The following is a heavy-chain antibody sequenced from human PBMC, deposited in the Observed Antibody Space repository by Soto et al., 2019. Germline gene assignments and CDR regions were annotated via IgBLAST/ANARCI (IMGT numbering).Heavy chain of an antibody. J-gene: IGHJ6*02. V-gene: IGHV4-34*01. CDR1: CGSFSGYY. CDR3: ARDQRWLQSPSDYGMDV. Sequence: PSETLSLTCAVYCGSFSGYYWSWIRQPPGKGLEWIGEINHSGSTNYNPSLKSRVTISVDTSKNQFSLKLSSVTAADTAVYYCARDQRWLQSPSDYGMDVWGQGTTVTVSS. CDR2: INHSGST. D-gene: IGHD5-12*01.